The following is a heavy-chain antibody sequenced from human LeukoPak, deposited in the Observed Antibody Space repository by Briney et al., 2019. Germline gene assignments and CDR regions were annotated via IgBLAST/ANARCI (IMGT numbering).Heavy chain of an antibody. CDR1: GTTFLAFP. Sequence: GASVKVSCKASGTTFLAFPLNGGAQPPGQSPEGLAWLNFGNGNTKYSQNIQDRITFIRDTSANTVYMELSSLTSEDTAVYYCARSAILDYYYGSGRFFDYWGQGSLVTVSS. CDR3: ARSAILDYYYGSGRFFDY. J-gene: IGHJ4*02. CDR2: LNFGNGNT. D-gene: IGHD3-10*01. V-gene: IGHV1-3*01.